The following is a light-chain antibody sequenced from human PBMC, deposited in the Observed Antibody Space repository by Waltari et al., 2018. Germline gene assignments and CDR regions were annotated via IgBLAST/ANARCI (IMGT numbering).Light chain of an antibody. CDR2: AAS. V-gene: IGKV1-9*01. CDR1: QGISSY. CDR3: QQQRA. J-gene: IGKJ2*01. Sequence: DIQLTQSPSFLSASVGDRVTITCRASQGISSYLAWYQQKPGKAHKLLIYAASTLQSGVPSRFSGSGSGTEFTLTISSLQPEDFATYYCQQQRAFGQGTKLEIK.